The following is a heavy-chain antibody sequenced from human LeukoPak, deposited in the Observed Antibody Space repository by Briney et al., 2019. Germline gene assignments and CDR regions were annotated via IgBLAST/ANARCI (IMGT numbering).Heavy chain of an antibody. D-gene: IGHD1-1*01. Sequence: GASVKVSCKASGYTFTAYHIHWVRQAPGQGLEWAGWVNPNSGDTHYAQSFQGRVTMTRDTSISTVYMDMSRLTSDDAAAYYCARGVTETTTGLTKFDPWGQGTLVTVSS. CDR3: ARGVTETTTGLTKFDP. J-gene: IGHJ5*02. V-gene: IGHV1-2*02. CDR1: GYTFTAYH. CDR2: VNPNSGDT.